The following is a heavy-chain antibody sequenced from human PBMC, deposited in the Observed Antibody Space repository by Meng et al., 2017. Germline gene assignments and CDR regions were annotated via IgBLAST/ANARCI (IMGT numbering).Heavy chain of an antibody. CDR2: IYSGGST. CDR1: GFTVSSNY. J-gene: IGHJ5*02. Sequence: EVQLVASGGGLVQPGGSLRLSCAASGFTVSSNYMSWVRQAPGKGLEWVSVIYSGGSTYYADSVKGRFTISRDNSKNTLYLQMNSLRAEDTAVYYCARESMYNWFDPWGRGTLVTVSS. D-gene: IGHD6-6*01. CDR3: ARESMYNWFDP. V-gene: IGHV3-66*02.